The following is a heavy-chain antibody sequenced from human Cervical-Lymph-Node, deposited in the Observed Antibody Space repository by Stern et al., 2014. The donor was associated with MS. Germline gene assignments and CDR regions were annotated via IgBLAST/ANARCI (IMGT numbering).Heavy chain of an antibody. CDR1: GGSISTYY. CDR2: IYYSGST. Sequence: VQLVESGPGLVKSSETLSLTCTVSGGSISTYYWSWIRQPPGKGLEWIGYIYYSGSTKYNPSFKSRVTISVDSSKNQFSLKLNSVTAADTAMYYCASQYSSGWFAFDVWGQGTMVTVSS. V-gene: IGHV4-59*08. D-gene: IGHD6-19*01. CDR3: ASQYSSGWFAFDV. J-gene: IGHJ3*01.